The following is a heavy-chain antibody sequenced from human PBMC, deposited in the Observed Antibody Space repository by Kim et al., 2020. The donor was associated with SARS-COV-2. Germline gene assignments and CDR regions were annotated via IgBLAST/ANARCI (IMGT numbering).Heavy chain of an antibody. J-gene: IGHJ1*01. D-gene: IGHD2-21*01. Sequence: SETLSLTCSLYDGSFSNYYWTWIRQSPGKGLEWIGEISDDKETKYNQSLKRRVPISLDTSKNQFPLKLRSVTVAATAVAYCARDFVAGPHF. CDR1: DGSFSNYY. CDR3: ARDFVAGPHF. V-gene: IGHV4-34*01. CDR2: ISDDKET.